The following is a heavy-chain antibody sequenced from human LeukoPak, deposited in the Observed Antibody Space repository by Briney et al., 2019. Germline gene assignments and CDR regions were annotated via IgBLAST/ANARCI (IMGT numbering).Heavy chain of an antibody. CDR2: VNPHSGGT. CDR1: GYTFTGYY. CDR3: ARDRSSLYNGNYAF. D-gene: IGHD5-12*01. V-gene: IGHV1-2*02. J-gene: IGHJ4*02. Sequence: ASVTVSCKASGYTFTGYYMHWVRQAPGQGLEFMGWVNPHSGGTSYAAKFRGRVTLTRDTSTTTSYMDLSSLTSDDTAVYYCARDRSSLYNGNYAFWGQGTLVTVSS.